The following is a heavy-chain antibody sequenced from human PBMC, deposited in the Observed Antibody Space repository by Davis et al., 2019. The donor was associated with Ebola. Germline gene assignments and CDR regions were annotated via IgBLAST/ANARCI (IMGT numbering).Heavy chain of an antibody. J-gene: IGHJ4*01. Sequence: GGSLRLSCAASGFTFSDYYMSWIRQAPGKGLEWVSYISSSGSTIYYADSVKGRFTISRDNAKNSLYLQMNSLKTEDTAVYYCTIDVMGDYLTPYDNWGHGSLVTVSS. D-gene: IGHD4-17*01. CDR2: ISSSGSTI. CDR1: GFTFSDYY. V-gene: IGHV3-11*01. CDR3: TIDVMGDYLTPYDN.